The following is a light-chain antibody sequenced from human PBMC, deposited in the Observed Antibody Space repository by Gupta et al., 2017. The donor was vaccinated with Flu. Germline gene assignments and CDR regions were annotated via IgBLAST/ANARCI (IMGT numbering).Light chain of an antibody. J-gene: IGKJ1*01. CDR1: QSVSRSY. CDR2: GAS. Sequence: EIVLTQSPGTLSLSPGERATLSCRASQSVSRSYLAWYQQKPGQAPRLLIYGASSRATGIPDRFSGSGSGTEFTLTISSLEPEDFAVYYCQQDCSSPWTFGQGTKVEIK. V-gene: IGKV3-20*01. CDR3: QQDCSSPWT.